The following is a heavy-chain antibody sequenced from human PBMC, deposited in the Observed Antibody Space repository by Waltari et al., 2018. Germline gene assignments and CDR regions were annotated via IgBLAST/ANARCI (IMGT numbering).Heavy chain of an antibody. J-gene: IGHJ3*02. CDR3: ARVPVVVPDAHDAFDI. Sequence: QVQLQQWGAGLLKPSETLSLTCAVYGGSFSGYYWSWIRQPPGKGLEWIGEINHSGSTNYNPSLKSRVTISVDTSKNQFFLKLSSVTAADTAVYYCARVPVVVPDAHDAFDIWGQGTMVTVSS. CDR1: GGSFSGYY. CDR2: INHSGST. D-gene: IGHD2-2*01. V-gene: IGHV4-34*01.